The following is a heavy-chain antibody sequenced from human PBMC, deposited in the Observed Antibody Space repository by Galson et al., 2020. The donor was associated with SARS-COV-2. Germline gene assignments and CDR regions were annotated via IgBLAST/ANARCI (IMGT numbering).Heavy chain of an antibody. Sequence: GGSLRLSCSTSGFIFYNHVMHWVRQAPGKGLEYVSFLGRTGATTYYADSVKGRFTVSRDNSKNTVYLQMRSLRTEDTAVYYCVRDLSGGYAFDVWGQGTMVTVSS. J-gene: IGHJ3*01. V-gene: IGHV3-64D*06. CDR2: LGRTGATT. CDR1: GFIFYNHV. CDR3: VRDLSGGYAFDV. D-gene: IGHD1-26*01.